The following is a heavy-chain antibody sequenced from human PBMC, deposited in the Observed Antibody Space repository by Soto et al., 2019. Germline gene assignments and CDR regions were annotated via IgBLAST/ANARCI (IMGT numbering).Heavy chain of an antibody. D-gene: IGHD5-12*01. V-gene: IGHV1-69*01. CDR3: AREFRHSGYDSVSDY. J-gene: IGHJ4*02. Sequence: QVQLVQSGAEVKKPGSSVKVSCKASGGTFSSYAISWVRQAPGQGLEWMGGIIPIFGTANYAQKFQGRVTITADESTSTAYMELSSLISEDTAVYYCAREFRHSGYDSVSDYWGQGTLVTVSS. CDR1: GGTFSSYA. CDR2: IIPIFGTA.